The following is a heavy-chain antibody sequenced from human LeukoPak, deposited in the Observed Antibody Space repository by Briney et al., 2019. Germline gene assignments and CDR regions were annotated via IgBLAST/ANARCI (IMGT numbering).Heavy chain of an antibody. D-gene: IGHD3-22*01. V-gene: IGHV3-48*03. J-gene: IGHJ3*02. CDR3: ARGGYDSSQDAFDI. Sequence: GGSLGLSCAASGFTFSSYEMNWVRQAPGKGLEWVSYISSSGSTIYYADSVKGRFTISRDNAKNSLYLQMNSLRAEDTAVYYCARGGYDSSQDAFDIWGQGTMVTVSS. CDR2: ISSSGSTI. CDR1: GFTFSSYE.